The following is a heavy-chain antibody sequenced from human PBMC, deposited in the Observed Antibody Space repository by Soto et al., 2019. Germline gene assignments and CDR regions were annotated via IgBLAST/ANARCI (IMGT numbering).Heavy chain of an antibody. CDR2: IIPIFGTA. Sequence: QVQLVQSGAEVKKPGSSVKVSCKASGGTFSSYAISWVRQAPGQGLEWMGGIIPIFGTANYAQKFQGRVTITADESTGTAYMELSSLRSEDTAVYYCARGGGITGTIVRSYYYYGMDVWGQGTTVTVSS. J-gene: IGHJ6*02. V-gene: IGHV1-69*01. D-gene: IGHD1-20*01. CDR3: ARGGGITGTIVRSYYYYGMDV. CDR1: GGTFSSYA.